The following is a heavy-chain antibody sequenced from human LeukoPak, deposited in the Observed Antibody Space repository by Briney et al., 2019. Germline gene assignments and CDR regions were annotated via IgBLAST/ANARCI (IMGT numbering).Heavy chain of an antibody. CDR3: ARYDGASPYYDFGSGPHPAYYSGMHV. V-gene: IGHV1-18*01. J-gene: IGHJ6*02. CDR1: GYTFTSYG. D-gene: IGHD3-3*01. Sequence: ASVKVSCKASGYTFTSYGISWVRQAPGQGLEWMGWISAYNGNTNYAQKLQGRVTMTTDTSTSTAYMELRSLRSDDTAVYYCARYDGASPYYDFGSGPHPAYYSGMHVWGQGTTVTVSS. CDR2: ISAYNGNT.